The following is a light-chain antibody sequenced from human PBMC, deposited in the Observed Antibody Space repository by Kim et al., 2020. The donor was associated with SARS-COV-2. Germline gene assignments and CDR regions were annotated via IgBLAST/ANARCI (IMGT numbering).Light chain of an antibody. CDR2: AAS. CDR1: QSISSW. CDR3: QQYDNYHRT. J-gene: IGKJ1*01. V-gene: IGKV1D-16*01. Sequence: DIQMTQSPSSLSASVGDRVTITCRASQSISSWLAWYQHKPGKAPKCLIYAASSLQSGVPSRFSGSGSGTDFTLTISSLQPEDFATYYCQQYDNYHRTFGPGTKVDIK.